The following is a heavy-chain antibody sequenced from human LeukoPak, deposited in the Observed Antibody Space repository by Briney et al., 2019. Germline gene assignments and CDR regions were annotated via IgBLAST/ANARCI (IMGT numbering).Heavy chain of an antibody. CDR1: RYTFPHHC. V-gene: IGHV1-18*01. CDR2: ISAHNCNT. D-gene: IGHD2-15*01. J-gene: IGHJ6*02. CDR3: ARDIVVVVAAEQASPLYYYYGKDV. Sequence: GATVTVSYKDSRYTFPHHCMRGVRQAPAQGREGMGGISAHNCNTNYPQKLQRRDTITTNTSPSTAYMELRSMRSDDTDVYYCARDIVVVVAAEQASPLYYYYGKDVWGQGTTVTVSS.